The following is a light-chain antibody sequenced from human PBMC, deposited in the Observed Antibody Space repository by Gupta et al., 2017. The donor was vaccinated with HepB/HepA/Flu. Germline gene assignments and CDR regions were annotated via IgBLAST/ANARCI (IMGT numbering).Light chain of an antibody. Sequence: QSVLTPPPSVSGAPGPRVTISCTGSSSNIGAGYDVHWYQQLPGTAPKLLIYGNSNRPSGVPDRFSGSKSGTSASLAITGLQAEDEADYYCQSYDSSHVVFGGGTKLTVL. J-gene: IGLJ2*01. V-gene: IGLV1-40*01. CDR1: SSNIGAGYD. CDR2: GNS. CDR3: QSYDSSHVV.